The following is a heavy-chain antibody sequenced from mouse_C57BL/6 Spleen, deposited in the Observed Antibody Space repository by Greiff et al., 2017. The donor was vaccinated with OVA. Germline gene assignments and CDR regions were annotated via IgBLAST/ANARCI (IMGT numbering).Heavy chain of an antibody. V-gene: IGHV1-82*01. CDR2: IYPGDGDT. CDR1: GYAFSSSW. Sequence: QVQLKESGPELVKPGASVKISCKASGYAFSSSWMNWVKQRPGKGLEWIGRIYPGDGDTNYNGKFKGKATLTADKSSSTAYMQLSSLTSEDSAVYFCARDYYSNLYAMDYWGQGTSVTVSS. J-gene: IGHJ4*01. D-gene: IGHD2-5*01. CDR3: ARDYYSNLYAMDY.